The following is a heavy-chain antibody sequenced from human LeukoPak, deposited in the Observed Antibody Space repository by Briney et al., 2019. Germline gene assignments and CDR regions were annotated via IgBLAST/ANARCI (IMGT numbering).Heavy chain of an antibody. CDR1: GLSLSTTGVG. CDR3: AHRRGGYNWDDGYFDY. CDR2: IYWDDDK. Sequence: SGPTLVKPTETLTLTRHFSGLSLSTTGVGVGWIRQPPGKALESLALIYWDDDKRYRPSLKSRLTIAKDTSKNLVVLIMTNVDPVDTATYYCAHRRGGYNWDDGYFDYWGQGTLVTVSS. J-gene: IGHJ4*02. D-gene: IGHD1-1*01. V-gene: IGHV2-5*02.